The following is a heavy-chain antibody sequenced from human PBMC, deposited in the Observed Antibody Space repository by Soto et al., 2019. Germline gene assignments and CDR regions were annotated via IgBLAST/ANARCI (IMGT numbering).Heavy chain of an antibody. Sequence: GGSLRLSCAASGFTFSSYGMHWVRQAPGKGLEWVAVIWYDGSNKYYADSVKGRFTISRDNSKNTLYLQMNSLRAEDTAVYYSASRGNYDSPWGQGTLVTVSS. V-gene: IGHV3-33*01. J-gene: IGHJ5*02. CDR2: IWYDGSNK. D-gene: IGHD3-22*01. CDR1: GFTFSSYG. CDR3: ASRGNYDSP.